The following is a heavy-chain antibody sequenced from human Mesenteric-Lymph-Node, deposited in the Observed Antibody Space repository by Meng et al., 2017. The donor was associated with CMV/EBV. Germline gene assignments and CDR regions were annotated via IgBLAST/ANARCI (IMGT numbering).Heavy chain of an antibody. D-gene: IGHD2-2*01. Sequence: GESLKISCAASGFTFNNYWMHWVRQAPGKGLVWVSRINSDGSSTTYADSVKGRFTISRDNAKNSLYLQMNSLRAEDTALYYCARVSVVVVPAASQYYYYYGMDVWGQGTTVTVSS. V-gene: IGHV3-74*01. CDR3: ARVSVVVVPAASQYYYYYGMDV. CDR1: GFTFNNYW. CDR2: INSDGSST. J-gene: IGHJ6*02.